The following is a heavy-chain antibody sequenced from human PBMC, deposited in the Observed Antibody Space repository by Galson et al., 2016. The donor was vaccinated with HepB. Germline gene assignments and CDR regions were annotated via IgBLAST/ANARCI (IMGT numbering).Heavy chain of an antibody. CDR3: VRDGDAYNFDF. CDR1: GFSFSNYW. V-gene: IGHV3-74*01. D-gene: IGHD5-24*01. CDR2: IYRDGSGT. J-gene: IGHJ4*02. Sequence: SLRLSCAASGFSFSNYWMHWVRQAPGKGLVWVSRIYRDGSGTNYADSVKGRFTMSRDNAKNTTYLQMNSLRAEDTAVYYCVRDGDAYNFDFWGQGTLVTVSS.